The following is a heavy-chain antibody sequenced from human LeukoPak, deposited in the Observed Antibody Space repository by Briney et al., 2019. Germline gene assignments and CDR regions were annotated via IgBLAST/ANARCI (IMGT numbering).Heavy chain of an antibody. Sequence: GGSLRLSCAASGFTFSSAMHWVRQAPGKGLEWVAVTSYDEYDKKYADSVKGRFTISRDNSRKTLSLQMSSLRVEDTGIYYCASPPEGYSGYDSLHLFVYWGQGTLVTVSS. V-gene: IGHV3-30*15. D-gene: IGHD5-12*01. CDR1: GFTFSSA. CDR3: ASPPEGYSGYDSLHLFVY. J-gene: IGHJ4*02. CDR2: TSYDEYDK.